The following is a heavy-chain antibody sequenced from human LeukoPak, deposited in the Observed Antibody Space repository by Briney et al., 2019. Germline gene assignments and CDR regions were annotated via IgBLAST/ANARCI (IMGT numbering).Heavy chain of an antibody. CDR1: GGSISSNY. V-gene: IGHV4-4*07. Sequence: SETLSLTCTVSGGSISSNYWSWIRQPAGKGLEWIGRIYTSGSTNYNPSLKSRVTMSVDTSKNQFSLKLSSVTAADTAVYYCASSSLVGAGYYFDYWGQGALVTVSS. J-gene: IGHJ4*02. CDR2: IYTSGST. CDR3: ASSSLVGAGYYFDY. D-gene: IGHD1-26*01.